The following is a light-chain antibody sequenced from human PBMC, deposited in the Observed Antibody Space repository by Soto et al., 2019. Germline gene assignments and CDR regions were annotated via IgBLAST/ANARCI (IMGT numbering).Light chain of an antibody. CDR3: SSYRSSTTFV. CDR1: SSDVGAYNY. CDR2: EVR. J-gene: IGLJ1*01. V-gene: IGLV2-14*01. Sequence: QSVLTQPASVSGSPGQSITISCTGTSSDVGAYNYVSWYQQYPGRAPKVIIFEVRKRPSGVSTRFSGSKSGDTASLTISGLQAEDEADYYCSSYRSSTTFVLGTGTKVTVL.